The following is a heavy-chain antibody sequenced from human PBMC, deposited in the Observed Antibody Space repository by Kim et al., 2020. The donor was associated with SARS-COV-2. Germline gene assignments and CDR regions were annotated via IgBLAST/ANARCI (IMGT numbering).Heavy chain of an antibody. J-gene: IGHJ4*02. D-gene: IGHD3-10*01. V-gene: IGHV3-33*08. CDR1: GFTFSNYA. CDR3: ATAADHYGSARQDY. Sequence: GGSLRLSCATSGFTFSNYAMHWVRRAPEKGLEWVALIRYDGSNKYYANSVKGRFSISRDNSKNTLYLQMNSLRADDTAVYYCATAADHYGSARQDYWGRGTLVTVSS. CDR2: IRYDGSNK.